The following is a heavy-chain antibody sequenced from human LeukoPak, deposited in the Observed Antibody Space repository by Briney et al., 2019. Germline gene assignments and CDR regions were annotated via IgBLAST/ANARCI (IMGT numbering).Heavy chain of an antibody. J-gene: IGHJ3*02. CDR2: IHYSGST. D-gene: IGHD3-22*01. CDR3: ARGPPDSSGYFRAFDI. Sequence: SETLSLTCTVSGGPFSSYYWSWIRQLPGKGLEYIGHIHYSGSTNYNPSLKSRVTISVDTSKNQFSLKLSSVTAADTAVYYCARGPPDSSGYFRAFDIWGQGTMVTVSS. V-gene: IGHV4-59*01. CDR1: GGPFSSYY.